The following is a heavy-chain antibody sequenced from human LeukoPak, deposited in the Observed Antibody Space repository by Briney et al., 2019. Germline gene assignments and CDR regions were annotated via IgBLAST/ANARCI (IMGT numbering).Heavy chain of an antibody. D-gene: IGHD4-11*01. Sequence: PGGSLRLSCEASGFTVSNYWMNWVRQAPGKGLVWISRISGDGKTISYADSVKGRFTISRDNAKNTLSLQMNSLRAEDMAVYYCAKDIGYSRVDGFDVWGQGTMVTVSS. CDR1: GFTVSNYW. V-gene: IGHV3-74*01. CDR3: AKDIGYSRVDGFDV. CDR2: ISGDGKTI. J-gene: IGHJ3*01.